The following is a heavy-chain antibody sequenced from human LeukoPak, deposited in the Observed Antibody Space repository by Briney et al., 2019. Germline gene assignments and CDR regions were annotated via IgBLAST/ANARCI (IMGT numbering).Heavy chain of an antibody. V-gene: IGHV3-23*01. CDR1: GFTFSSYA. J-gene: IGHJ6*03. CDR2: ISGSDGTT. Sequence: PGGSLRLSCAASGFTFSSYAMSWVRQAPGKGLEWVSAISGSDGTTYYADSVKGRFTISRDNSKNTLYLQMNSLRAEDTALYYCARVRVHWNAEYYMDVWGKGTTVTISS. CDR3: ARVRVHWNAEYYMDV. D-gene: IGHD1-1*01.